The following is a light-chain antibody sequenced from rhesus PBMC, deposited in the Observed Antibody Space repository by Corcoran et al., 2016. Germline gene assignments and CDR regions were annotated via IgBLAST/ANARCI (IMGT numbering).Light chain of an antibody. CDR3: LQHNSYPYS. CDR1: QGISSY. J-gene: IGKJ2*01. V-gene: IGKV1-28*03. CDR2: DSS. Sequence: DIQMTQSPSSLSASVGDTVTITCRASQGISSYLNLFQQKPGKAPKLLIYDSSSLERWVPSRVSGSGSGTDFTLTISSLQTEDFAAYYCLQHNSYPYSFGQGTKVEIK.